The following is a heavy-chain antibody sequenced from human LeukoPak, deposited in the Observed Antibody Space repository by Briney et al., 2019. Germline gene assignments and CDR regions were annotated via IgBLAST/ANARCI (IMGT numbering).Heavy chain of an antibody. CDR2: INPSGST. V-gene: IGHV4-34*01. CDR3: ARVSSRLLHAFDI. D-gene: IGHD2-21*02. J-gene: IGHJ3*02. Sequence: SETLSLTCAVYGGSFSGFYWSWTRQPPGNGLEWIGEINPSGSTNYSPCLKSRVTISVDTSKGQFSLKLSSVTAAYTAVYYCARVSSRLLHAFDIWGQGTMVTVSS. CDR1: GGSFSGFY.